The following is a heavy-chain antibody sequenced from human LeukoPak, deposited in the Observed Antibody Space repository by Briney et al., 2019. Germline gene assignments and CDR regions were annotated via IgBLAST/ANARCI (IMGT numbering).Heavy chain of an antibody. CDR2: ISGSGGST. Sequence: GGSLRLSCAASGFTFSSYAMSWVRQAPGKGLEWVSAISGSGGSTYYADSVKGRFTISRDNSKNTLCLQMNSLRAEDTAVYYCAKRSDSSGYYLDYWGQGTLVTVSS. V-gene: IGHV3-23*01. D-gene: IGHD3-22*01. CDR1: GFTFSSYA. CDR3: AKRSDSSGYYLDY. J-gene: IGHJ4*02.